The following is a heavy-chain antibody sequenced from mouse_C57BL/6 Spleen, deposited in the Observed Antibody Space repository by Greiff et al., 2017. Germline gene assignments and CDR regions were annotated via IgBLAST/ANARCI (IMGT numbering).Heavy chain of an antibody. J-gene: IGHJ3*01. CDR3: ARGGEAY. V-gene: IGHV1-55*01. CDR2: IYPGSGST. Sequence: VQLQQPGAELVKPGASVKMSCKASGYTFTSYWITWVKQRPGQGLEWIGDIYPGSGSTNYNEKFKSKATLTVDKSSSTAYMQLSSLTSEDSAVYYCARGGEAYWGQGTLVTVSA. CDR1: GYTFTSYW.